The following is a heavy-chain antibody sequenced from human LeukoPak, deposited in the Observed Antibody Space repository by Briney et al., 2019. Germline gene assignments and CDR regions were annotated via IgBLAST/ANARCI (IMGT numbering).Heavy chain of an antibody. J-gene: IGHJ4*02. V-gene: IGHV1-69*13. D-gene: IGHD1-14*01. CDR1: GGTFRGYA. CDR3: ARGGDNLMRYYFDY. Sequence: ASVKVSCKTSGGTFRGYAISWVRQAPGQGPEWMGGIIPPFGTGKYAQTFQGRVTITADESTLTVYMELNSLTSDDTAVYYCARGGDNLMRYYFDYWGQGTLVTVSS. CDR2: IIPPFGTG.